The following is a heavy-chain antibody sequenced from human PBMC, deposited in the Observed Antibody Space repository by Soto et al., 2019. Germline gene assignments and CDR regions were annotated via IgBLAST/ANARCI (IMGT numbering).Heavy chain of an antibody. CDR3: ARGRVVGATYWFDP. J-gene: IGHJ5*02. CDR2: INHSGST. Sequence: PSETLSLTCAVYGGSFSGYYWSWIRQPPGKGLEWIGEINHSGSTNYNPSLKSRVTISVDTSKNQFSLKLSSVTAADTAVYYCARGRVVGATYWFDPWGQGTLVTVSS. D-gene: IGHD1-26*01. V-gene: IGHV4-34*01. CDR1: GGSFSGYY.